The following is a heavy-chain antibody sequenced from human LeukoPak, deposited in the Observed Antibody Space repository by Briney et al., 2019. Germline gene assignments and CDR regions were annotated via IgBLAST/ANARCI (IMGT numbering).Heavy chain of an antibody. CDR3: ARGGIVGATSWFDP. V-gene: IGHV4-34*01. CDR1: GGSFSGYY. J-gene: IGHJ5*02. Sequence: SETLSLTCAVYGGSFSGYYWSWIRQPPGKGLEWIGSIYHSGSTYYNPSLKSRVTISVDTSKNQFSLKLSSVTAADTAVYYCARGGIVGATSWFDPWGQGTLVTVSS. CDR2: IYHSGST. D-gene: IGHD1-26*01.